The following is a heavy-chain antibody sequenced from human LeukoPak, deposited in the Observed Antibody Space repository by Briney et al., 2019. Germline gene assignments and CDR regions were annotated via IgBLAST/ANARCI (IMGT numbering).Heavy chain of an antibody. J-gene: IGHJ4*02. CDR1: GFTFSSYS. CDR2: ISSSGSTI. D-gene: IGHD2-2*01. Sequence: GGSLRLSCAASGFTFSSYSMNWVRQAPGKGLEWVSYISSSGSTIYYADSVKGRFTISRDNAKNSLYLQMNSLRAEDTAVYYCARSGVPAAILIDYWGQGTLVTVSS. CDR3: ARSGVPAAILIDY. V-gene: IGHV3-48*04.